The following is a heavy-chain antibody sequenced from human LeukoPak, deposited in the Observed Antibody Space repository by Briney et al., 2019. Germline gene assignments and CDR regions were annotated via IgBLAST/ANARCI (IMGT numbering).Heavy chain of an antibody. V-gene: IGHV3-48*04. CDR3: ARARDYDYVWGSYRYLDY. Sequence: GGSLRLSCAASGFTFSSYSMNWVRQAPGKGPEWVSYISSSSTIYYADSVKGRFTISRDNAKNSLYLQMNSLRAEDTAVYYCARARDYDYVWGSYRYLDYWGQGTLVTVSS. CDR2: ISSSSTI. J-gene: IGHJ4*02. D-gene: IGHD3-16*02. CDR1: GFTFSSYS.